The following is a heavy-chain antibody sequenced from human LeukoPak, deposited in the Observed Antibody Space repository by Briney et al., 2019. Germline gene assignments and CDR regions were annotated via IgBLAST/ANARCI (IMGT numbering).Heavy chain of an antibody. Sequence: PGGSLRLSCAASGFTFTNYWMSWVRQAPGKGLEWVANIKQDGSEKDYVDTMKGRFTISRDNAKNSLYLQMNSLRAEDTGVYFCARIGYSSSSFDYWGRGTLVTVSS. CDR2: IKQDGSEK. CDR3: ARIGYSSSSFDY. D-gene: IGHD6-13*01. J-gene: IGHJ4*02. V-gene: IGHV3-7*01. CDR1: GFTFTNYW.